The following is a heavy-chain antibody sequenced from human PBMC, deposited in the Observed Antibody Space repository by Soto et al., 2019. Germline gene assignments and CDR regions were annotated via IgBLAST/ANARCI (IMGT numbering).Heavy chain of an antibody. CDR2: ISNDGGSK. CDR1: GFTFSSYA. V-gene: IGHV3-30-3*01. Sequence: QVQLVESGGGVVQPGGSLRLSCAASGFTFSSYAMHWVRQTPDKGLEWVAVISNDGGSKNYADSVKGRFTISRDNSMNTLYLQMNSLRAEDTSVYYCAKTLGYCTSNSCSDAFDMWGQGTMVTVSS. CDR3: AKTLGYCTSNSCSDAFDM. J-gene: IGHJ3*02. D-gene: IGHD2-2*01.